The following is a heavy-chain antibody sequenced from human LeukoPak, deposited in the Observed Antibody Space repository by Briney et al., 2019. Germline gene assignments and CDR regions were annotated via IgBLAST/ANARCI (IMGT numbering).Heavy chain of an antibody. CDR1: GFTFSSYA. D-gene: IGHD3-22*01. J-gene: IGHJ4*02. V-gene: IGHV3-21*01. Sequence: GGSLRLSCAASGFTFSSYAMNWVGQAPGKGLEWVSSISRGSDDIFYADSMKGRFTISRDNAKNSLYLQMNSLGAEDTAVYYCARPYDTRGYFPDYWGQGTLVTVSS. CDR2: ISRGSDDI. CDR3: ARPYDTRGYFPDY.